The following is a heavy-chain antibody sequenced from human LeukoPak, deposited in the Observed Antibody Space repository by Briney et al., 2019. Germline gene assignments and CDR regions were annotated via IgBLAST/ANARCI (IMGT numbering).Heavy chain of an antibody. CDR3: TTIKPLWFGELYGNDAFDI. D-gene: IGHD3-10*01. J-gene: IGHJ3*02. V-gene: IGHV3-15*01. CDR1: GFTFSNAW. CDR2: IKSKTDGGTT. Sequence: GGSLRLSCAASGFTFSNAWMTWVRQAPGKGLEWVGRIKSKTDGGTTDYAAPVKGRFTISRDDSKNTLYLQMNSLKTEDTAVYYCTTIKPLWFGELYGNDAFDIWGQGTMATVSS.